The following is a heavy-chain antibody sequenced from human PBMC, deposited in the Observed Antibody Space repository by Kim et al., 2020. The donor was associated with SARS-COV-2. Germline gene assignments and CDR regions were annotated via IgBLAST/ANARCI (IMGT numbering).Heavy chain of an antibody. CDR2: IKQDGSEK. CDR1: GFTFSSYW. D-gene: IGHD6-13*01. CDR3: AGSSSWLIRPMDWFDP. V-gene: IGHV3-7*03. J-gene: IGHJ5*02. Sequence: GGSLRLSCAASGFTFSSYWMSWVRQAPGKGLEWVANIKQDGSEKYYVDSVKGRFTISRDNAKNSLYLQMNSLRAEDTAVYYCAGSSSWLIRPMDWFDPWGQGTLVTVSS.